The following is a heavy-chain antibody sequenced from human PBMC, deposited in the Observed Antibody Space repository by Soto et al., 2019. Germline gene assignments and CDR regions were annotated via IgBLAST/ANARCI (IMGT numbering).Heavy chain of an antibody. D-gene: IGHD4-17*01. CDR3: ARTLYGDNVAY. J-gene: IGHJ4*02. V-gene: IGHV1-8*01. Sequence: QVQLVQSGAEVKKPGASVKVSCKASGYTFTSYDINWVRQATGQGLEWMGWMNPNSGNTGYAQKFQGRVTMTRNTSISTAYMELSSLRPPYTALYSCARTLYGDNVAYWRQGTLVTVSS. CDR2: MNPNSGNT. CDR1: GYTFTSYD.